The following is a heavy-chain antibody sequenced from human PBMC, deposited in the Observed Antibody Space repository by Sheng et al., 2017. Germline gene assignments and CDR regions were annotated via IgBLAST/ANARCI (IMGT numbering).Heavy chain of an antibody. CDR3: ARETYDILTGYYRYPEMDV. J-gene: IGHJ6*02. Sequence: QVQLQESGPGLVKPSETLSLTCTVSGGSISSYYWSWIRQPAGKGLEWIGRIYTSGSTNYNPSLKSRVTMSVDTSKNQFSLKLGSVTAADTAVYYCARETYDILTGYYRYPEMDVWGQGTTVTVSS. V-gene: IGHV4-4*07. CDR2: IYTSGST. D-gene: IGHD3-9*01. CDR1: GGSISSYY.